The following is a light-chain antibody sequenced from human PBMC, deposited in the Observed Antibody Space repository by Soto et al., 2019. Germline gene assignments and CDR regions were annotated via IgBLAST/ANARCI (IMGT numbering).Light chain of an antibody. CDR2: GAV. V-gene: IGKV1-39*01. CDR3: QHSYSYPLT. J-gene: IGKJ4*01. CDR1: QNMNKY. Sequence: DIQMTQSPSSLSASVGDRITITCRASQNMNKYLKWYQQKSGEAPRLLIYGAVTLQTGVPSRFSGGGSGTDFTLTISSLQPEGFATCYCQHSYSYPLTFGGGTKVQIK.